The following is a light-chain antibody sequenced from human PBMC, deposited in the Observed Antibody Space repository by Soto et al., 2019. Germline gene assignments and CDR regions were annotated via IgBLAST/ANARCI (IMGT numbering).Light chain of an antibody. CDR1: SSDVGGYNY. J-gene: IGLJ2*01. V-gene: IGLV2-14*01. CDR2: EVS. Sequence: QSVLTQPASVSGSPGQSITISCTGTSSDVGGYNYVSWYQQHPGKAPKLMIYEVSNRPSGVSNRFSGCKSGNTASLTISGLQAEDEADYYCSSYTSSSTLLFGGGTKLTVL. CDR3: SSYTSSSTLL.